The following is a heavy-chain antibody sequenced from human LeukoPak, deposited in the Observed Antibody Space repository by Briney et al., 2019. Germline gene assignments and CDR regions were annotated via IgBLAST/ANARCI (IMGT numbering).Heavy chain of an antibody. J-gene: IGHJ6*03. CDR2: MNPNSGNT. V-gene: IGHV1-8*03. CDR1: GGTFTSYD. CDR3: ARGRVYYYYMDV. Sequence: ASXKVSCKASGGTFTSYDINWVRQATGQGEEGMGWMNPNSGNTGYAQKFQGRVTITRNTSISTAYMELSSLRSEDTAVYYCARGRVYYYYMDVWGKGTTVTVSS.